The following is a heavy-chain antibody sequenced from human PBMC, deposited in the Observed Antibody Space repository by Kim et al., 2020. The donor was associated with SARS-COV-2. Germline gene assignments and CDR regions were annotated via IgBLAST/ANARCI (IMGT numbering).Heavy chain of an antibody. Sequence: ASVKVSCKVSGYTLTELSMHWVRQAPGKGLEWMGGFDPEDGETIYAQKFQGRVTMTEDTSTDTAYMELSSLRSEDTAVYYCATAPAVAGPPYYYYYGMDGWSQGSTATAPS. J-gene: IGHJ6*02. CDR2: FDPEDGET. CDR1: GYTLTELS. D-gene: IGHD6-19*01. V-gene: IGHV1-24*01. CDR3: ATAPAVAGPPYYYYYGMDG.